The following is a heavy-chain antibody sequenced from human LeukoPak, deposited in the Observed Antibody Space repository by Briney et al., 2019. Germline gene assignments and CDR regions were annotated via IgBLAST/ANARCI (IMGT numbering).Heavy chain of an antibody. V-gene: IGHV1-2*02. Sequence: ASVKVSCKASGYTFTGHYMHWVRQAPGQGLEWMGWINPNSGGTKYAQKFQGRVTMTRDTSISTVYMELSRLTVDDTAVYYCARDHDWGVDYWGQGTLVTVSS. CDR3: ARDHDWGVDY. CDR2: INPNSGGT. CDR1: GYTFTGHY. D-gene: IGHD7-27*01. J-gene: IGHJ4*02.